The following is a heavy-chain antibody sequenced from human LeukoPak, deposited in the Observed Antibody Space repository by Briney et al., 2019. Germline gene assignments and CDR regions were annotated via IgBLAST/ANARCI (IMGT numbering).Heavy chain of an antibody. D-gene: IGHD6-13*01. Sequence: SQTLSLTCTVSGGSIGSGSYYWSWIRQPAGKGLEWIGRIYTSGSTNYNPSLKSRVTISVDTSKNQFSLKLSSVTAADTAAYYCARDRIAAAHDAFDIWGQGTMVTVSS. CDR1: GGSIGSGSYY. V-gene: IGHV4-61*02. CDR3: ARDRIAAAHDAFDI. CDR2: IYTSGST. J-gene: IGHJ3*02.